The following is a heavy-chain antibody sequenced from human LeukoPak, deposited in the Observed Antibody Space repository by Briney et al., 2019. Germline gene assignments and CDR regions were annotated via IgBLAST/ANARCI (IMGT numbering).Heavy chain of an antibody. Sequence: SETLSLTCTVSGGTISSYYWSWIRQPPGKGLEWIGYIYYSGSTNYNPSLKSRVTIPVDTSKNQFSLKLSSVTAADTAVYYCARVSSYDFWSGFDYWGQGTLVTVSS. D-gene: IGHD3-3*01. CDR3: ARVSSYDFWSGFDY. J-gene: IGHJ4*02. CDR1: GGTISSYY. CDR2: IYYSGST. V-gene: IGHV4-59*01.